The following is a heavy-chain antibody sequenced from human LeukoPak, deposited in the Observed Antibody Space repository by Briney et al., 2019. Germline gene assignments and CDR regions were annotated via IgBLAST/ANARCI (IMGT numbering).Heavy chain of an antibody. CDR1: GFTFSSYA. D-gene: IGHD1-26*01. V-gene: IGHV3-23*01. CDR2: ISGSGGST. J-gene: IGHJ4*02. Sequence: GGSPRLSCAAPGFTFSSYAMNWVRQAPGKGLEWVSTISGSGGSTYYADSVKGRFTISRDNSKNTLYLQMNSLSAEDTAVYYCATAPSGSYFDYWGQGTLVTVSS. CDR3: ATAPSGSYFDY.